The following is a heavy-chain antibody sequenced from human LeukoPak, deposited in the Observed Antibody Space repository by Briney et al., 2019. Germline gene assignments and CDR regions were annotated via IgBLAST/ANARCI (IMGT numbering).Heavy chain of an antibody. Sequence: GGSLRLPCAASGFTFSSYEMNWVRQAPGKGLEWVSYISSSGSTIYYADSVKGRFTISRDHAQNSLYLQLNSLRAEDTAVYYCARIASRRGGSFDCWGQGTLVTVSS. CDR3: ARIASRRGGSFDC. CDR1: GFTFSSYE. V-gene: IGHV3-48*03. J-gene: IGHJ4*02. CDR2: ISSSGSTI. D-gene: IGHD1-26*01.